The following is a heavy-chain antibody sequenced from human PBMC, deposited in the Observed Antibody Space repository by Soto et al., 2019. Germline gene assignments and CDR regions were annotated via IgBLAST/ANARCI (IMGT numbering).Heavy chain of an antibody. CDR1: GSPFSTSGVG. V-gene: IGHV2-5*01. J-gene: IGHJ4*02. Sequence: QITLKESGPTVVKPTQTLTLTCTFSGSPFSTSGVGVGWLHQPPGTALECLALIYWNDDKRYSPSLKSRITISKDTCKNPAVLTRTNIDPVDTATYYCAHRRRQCSGRSCYSAFDYWGQGTLVTVST. D-gene: IGHD2-15*01. CDR3: AHRRRQCSGRSCYSAFDY. CDR2: IYWNDDK.